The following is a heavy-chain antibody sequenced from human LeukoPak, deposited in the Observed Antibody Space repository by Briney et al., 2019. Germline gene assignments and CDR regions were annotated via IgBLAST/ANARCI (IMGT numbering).Heavy chain of an antibody. CDR3: AKDADSLGLFDY. D-gene: IGHD2-15*01. CDR2: ISYDGSNK. CDR1: GFTFSSYG. Sequence: GGSLRLSCAASGFTFSSYGMHWVRQAPGKGLEWVAVISYDGSNKYYADSVKGRFTISRDNSKNTLYLQMNSLRAEDTAVYYCAKDADSLGLFDYWGQGTLVTVSS. V-gene: IGHV3-30*18. J-gene: IGHJ4*02.